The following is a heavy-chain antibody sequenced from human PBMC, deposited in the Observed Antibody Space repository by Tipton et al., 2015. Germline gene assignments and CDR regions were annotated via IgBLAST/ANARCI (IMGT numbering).Heavy chain of an antibody. V-gene: IGHV3-53*01. CDR2: IYSDGGA. CDR3: ATHYDSTGAVEDY. Sequence: GSLRLSCAASGFTVSSNYMSWVRQAPGKGLEWVSVIYSDGGAFYADSVKGRFTISRDNSKNTLYLQMNSLRAEDTAVYYCATHYDSTGAVEDYWGQGTLVTVSS. J-gene: IGHJ4*02. D-gene: IGHD3-22*01. CDR1: GFTVSSNY.